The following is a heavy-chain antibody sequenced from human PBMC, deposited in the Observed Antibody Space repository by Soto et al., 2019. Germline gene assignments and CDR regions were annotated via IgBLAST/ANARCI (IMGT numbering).Heavy chain of an antibody. Sequence: SQTLSLTCAVSGGYISNGGYSWSWIRQPPGKGLEWIGYMYHSGSTYYNPSLKSRVTISVDTSKNQFSLKLTSVTAADTAVYYCARDKITGLFDYWGQGTLVTVSS. V-gene: IGHV4-30-2*01. J-gene: IGHJ4*02. CDR2: MYHSGST. D-gene: IGHD2-8*02. CDR3: ARDKITGLFDY. CDR1: GGYISNGGYS.